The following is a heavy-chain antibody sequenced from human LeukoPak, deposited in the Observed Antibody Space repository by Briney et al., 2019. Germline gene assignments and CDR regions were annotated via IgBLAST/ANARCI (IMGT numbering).Heavy chain of an antibody. CDR3: ARRAYSTAYWKHFDS. D-gene: IGHD1-1*01. CDR2: IYYHENT. J-gene: IGHJ4*02. Sequence: SETLSLTCTVSGGSISSSTACWGWIRQAPGKGLEWIGSIYYHENTYYNSSLKSRGTISVDTSKNQFSLKLISVTAADTAVYFCARRAYSTAYWKHFDSWGQGTLVTVSS. CDR1: GGSISSSTAC. V-gene: IGHV4-39*01.